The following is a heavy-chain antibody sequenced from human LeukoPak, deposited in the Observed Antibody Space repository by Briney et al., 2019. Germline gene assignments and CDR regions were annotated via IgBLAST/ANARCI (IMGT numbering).Heavy chain of an antibody. Sequence: GGSQRLSCAASGVIISSYAMSWVRQAPGKGLEWGSAINGRGDNTYYADFVKGRFTISRDNSKSTVYLQMNSLRTEDTAVYYCAKDRVSPGFNWFDPWGQGTLVTVSS. CDR1: GVIISSYA. D-gene: IGHD2/OR15-2a*01. J-gene: IGHJ5*02. CDR3: AKDRVSPGFNWFDP. CDR2: INGRGDNT. V-gene: IGHV3-23*01.